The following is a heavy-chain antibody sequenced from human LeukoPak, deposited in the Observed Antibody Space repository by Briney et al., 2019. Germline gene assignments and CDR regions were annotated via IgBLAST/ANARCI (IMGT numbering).Heavy chain of an antibody. Sequence: GGSLRLSCAASGFTFSNYWMSWVRQAPGKGLEWVANIKQDGSEKYYVDSMKGRFTISRDNAKNSLYLQMVSLRAEDTAVYYCARIYTGHYHESRGYYSLWGQGTLVTISS. CDR2: IKQDGSEK. D-gene: IGHD3-22*01. J-gene: IGHJ4*02. V-gene: IGHV3-7*01. CDR1: GFTFSNYW. CDR3: ARIYTGHYHESRGYYSL.